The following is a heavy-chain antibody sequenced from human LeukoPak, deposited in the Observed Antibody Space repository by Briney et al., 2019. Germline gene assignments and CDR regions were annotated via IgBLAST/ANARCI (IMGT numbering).Heavy chain of an antibody. D-gene: IGHD4-17*01. V-gene: IGHV4-39*07. CDR1: GGSISSSSYY. CDR2: NYYSGST. J-gene: IGHJ6*02. CDR3: AREDPQTTVPEGLDV. Sequence: SETLSLTCTVSGGSISSSSYYWGWIRQPPGKGLEWIGRNYYSGSTYYNPSLKSRVTISVDTSKNQFSLKLSSVTAADTAVYYCAREDPQTTVPEGLDVWGQGTTVIVSS.